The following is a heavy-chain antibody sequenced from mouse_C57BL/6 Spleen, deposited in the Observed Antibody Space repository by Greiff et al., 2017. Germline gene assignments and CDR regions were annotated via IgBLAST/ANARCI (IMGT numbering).Heavy chain of an antibody. Sequence: EVMLVESGGDLVKPGGSLKLSCAASGFTFSSYGMSWVRQTPDKRLEWVATISSGGSYTYYPDSVKGRFTISRDNAKNTLYLQMSSLKSEDTAMYYCARNYTRFAYWGQGTLVTVSA. CDR1: GFTFSSYG. CDR2: ISSGGSYT. J-gene: IGHJ3*01. V-gene: IGHV5-6*01. CDR3: ARNYTRFAY. D-gene: IGHD2-12*01.